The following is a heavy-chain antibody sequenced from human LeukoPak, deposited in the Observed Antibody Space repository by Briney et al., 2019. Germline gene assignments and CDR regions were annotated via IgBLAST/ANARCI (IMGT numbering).Heavy chain of an antibody. D-gene: IGHD3-10*01. CDR3: ARDHYYSGSGSYYN. V-gene: IGHV3-74*01. CDR1: GFTFSIYW. J-gene: IGHJ4*02. Sequence: PGGSLRLSCAASGFTFSIYWIHWVRQAPGKGLVWLSRINSDGSNTVYADSVKGRFTISRDNAENTLYLQMNSLSAEDTAVYYCARDHYYSGSGSYYNWGQGTLVTVSS. CDR2: INSDGSNT.